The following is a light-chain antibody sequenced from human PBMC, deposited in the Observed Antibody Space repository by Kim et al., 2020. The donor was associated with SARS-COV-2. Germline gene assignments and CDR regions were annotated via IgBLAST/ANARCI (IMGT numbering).Light chain of an antibody. CDR3: AAWDASLNVVV. J-gene: IGLJ2*01. CDR1: SSNIGRNS. CDR2: KND. V-gene: IGLV1-44*01. Sequence: GQTVTISCSGSSSNIGRNSVNWYQQLPGRAPKVLISKNDQRHSGVPDRFSGSKSGTSASLAISGLQSEDEADYYCAAWDASLNVVVFGGGTQLTVL.